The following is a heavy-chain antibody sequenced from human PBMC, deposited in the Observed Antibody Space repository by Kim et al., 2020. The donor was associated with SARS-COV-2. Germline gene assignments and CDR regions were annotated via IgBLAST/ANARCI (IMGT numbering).Heavy chain of an antibody. J-gene: IGHJ4*02. Sequence: GGSLRLSCAASGFTFSSYAMSWVRQAPGKGLEWVSAISGSGGSTYYADSVKGRFTISRDNSKNTLYLQMNSLRAEDTAVYYCAKDSQPLLWFGELLPFDDWGQGTLGTVSS. CDR3: AKDSQPLLWFGELLPFDD. CDR1: GFTFSSYA. CDR2: ISGSGGST. D-gene: IGHD3-10*01. V-gene: IGHV3-23*01.